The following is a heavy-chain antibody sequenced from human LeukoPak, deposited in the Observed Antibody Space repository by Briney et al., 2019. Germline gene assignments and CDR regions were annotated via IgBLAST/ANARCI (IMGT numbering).Heavy chain of an antibody. CDR2: IYYSGST. J-gene: IGHJ4*02. V-gene: IGHV4-59*01. D-gene: IGHD6-13*01. Sequence: SETLSLTCTVSGGSISSYYWSWIRQPPGKGLEWIGYIYYSGSTNYNPSLKSRVTISVDTCKNQFSLKLSSVTAADTAVYYCARVGSSWWVFDYWGQGTLVTVSS. CDR1: GGSISSYY. CDR3: ARVGSSWWVFDY.